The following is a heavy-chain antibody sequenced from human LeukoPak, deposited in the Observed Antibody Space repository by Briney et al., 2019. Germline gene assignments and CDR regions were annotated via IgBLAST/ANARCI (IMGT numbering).Heavy chain of an antibody. J-gene: IGHJ6*03. Sequence: SETLSLTCTVSGGSISSSSYYWGWIRQPPGKGLEWIGSIYYSGSTYYNPSLKSRVTISVDTSKNQFSLKLSSVTAADTAVYYCARTTYCSSTSCYPYYYYYMDVWGKGTTVTVSS. D-gene: IGHD2-2*01. V-gene: IGHV4-39*07. CDR3: ARTTYCSSTSCYPYYYYYMDV. CDR1: GGSISSSSYY. CDR2: IYYSGST.